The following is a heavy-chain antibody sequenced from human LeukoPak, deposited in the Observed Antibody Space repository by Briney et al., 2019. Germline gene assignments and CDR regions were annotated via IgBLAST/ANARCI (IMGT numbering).Heavy chain of an antibody. D-gene: IGHD4-11*01. J-gene: IGHJ6*03. CDR2: IIPMFGTT. CDR3: ASVTVTTWAPXGHMXX. Sequence: SVKVSCKASGGTFSNYAISWVRQAPGQGLEWMGRIIPMFGTTNYAQKFQGRVTITTDESTSTAYMEVSSLRIEDTAVYYCASVTVTTWAPXGHMXXWGKGTTVTVX. CDR1: GGTFSNYA. V-gene: IGHV1-69*05.